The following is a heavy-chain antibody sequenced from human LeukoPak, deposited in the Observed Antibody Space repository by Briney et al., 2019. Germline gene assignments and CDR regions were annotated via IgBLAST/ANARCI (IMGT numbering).Heavy chain of an antibody. CDR3: ASSKVIRGVIRDVFDM. Sequence: TGGSLRLSCAASGFTFSSYTMNWVRQAPGKGLEWVSSISPNTNYIYYADSVKARFTISRDNAKNSLSLQMNSLRAEDTAMYYCASSKVIRGVIRDVFDMWGQGTMVTVSS. CDR1: GFTFSSYT. CDR2: ISPNTNYI. V-gene: IGHV3-21*01. J-gene: IGHJ3*02. D-gene: IGHD3-10*01.